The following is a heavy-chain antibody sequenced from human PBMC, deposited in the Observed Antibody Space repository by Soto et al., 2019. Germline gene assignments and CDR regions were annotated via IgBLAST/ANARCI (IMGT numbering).Heavy chain of an antibody. Sequence: LTCTVGGGKSVDRGCYRNWIRKHPGQGLEWIGYIYCTGSTYYNPSLESRVTISGDTSGNQFTRGLGSVTAANTAVYYCARGPLTGWSAFDYLRPGTLVTVTS. CDR2: IYCTGST. V-gene: IGHV4-31*03. CDR1: GGKSVDRGCY. D-gene: IGHD2-15*01. CDR3: ARGPLTGWSAFDY. J-gene: IGHJ4*02.